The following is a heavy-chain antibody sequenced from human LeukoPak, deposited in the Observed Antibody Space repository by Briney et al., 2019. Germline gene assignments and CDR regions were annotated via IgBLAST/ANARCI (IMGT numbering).Heavy chain of an antibody. Sequence: SETLSLTCAVYGGSFSGYWSWIRQPPGKGLQWIGEINHSGSTHYNPSLKSRVTISVDTSKNQFSLNLSSVTAADTAVYYCARGKSGYDAFDIWGQGTMVSVSS. CDR1: GGSFSGY. V-gene: IGHV4-34*01. J-gene: IGHJ3*02. CDR3: ARGKSGYDAFDI. D-gene: IGHD5-12*01. CDR2: INHSGST.